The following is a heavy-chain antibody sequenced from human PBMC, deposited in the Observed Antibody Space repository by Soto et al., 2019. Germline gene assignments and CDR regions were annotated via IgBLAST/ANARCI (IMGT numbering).Heavy chain of an antibody. CDR3: AREPYCLAATNYYYGMDV. V-gene: IGHV4-31*03. Sequence: PSETLSLTCTVSGGSISSGGYYWSWIRQHPGKGLEWIGYIYYSGSTYYNPSLKSRVTISVDTSKNQFSLKLSSVTAADTAVYYCAREPYCLAATNYYYGMDVWGQGTTVTVSS. CDR2: IYYSGST. J-gene: IGHJ6*02. D-gene: IGHD2-15*01. CDR1: GGSISSGGYY.